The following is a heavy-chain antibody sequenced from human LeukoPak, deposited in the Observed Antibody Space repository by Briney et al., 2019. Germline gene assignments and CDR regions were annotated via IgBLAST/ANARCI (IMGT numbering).Heavy chain of an antibody. CDR3: AKVWSNHLPFLDY. Sequence: GGCLRLSCADSGVTFYDYDMRWGRDGPGKGVGRGPSITWNSGSIAYAASVEARFIISRDNAKTSLYLQMNSLRTEDTAFYYCAKVWSNHLPFLDYWGQGTLVTVSS. CDR1: GVTFYDYD. CDR2: ITWNSGSI. J-gene: IGHJ4*02. V-gene: IGHV3-9*01. D-gene: IGHD1-14*01.